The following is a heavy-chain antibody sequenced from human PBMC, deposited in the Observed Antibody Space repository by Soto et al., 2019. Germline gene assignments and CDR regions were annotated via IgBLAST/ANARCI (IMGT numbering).Heavy chain of an antibody. D-gene: IGHD4-4*01. CDR2: IGPSGNII. J-gene: IGHJ6*02. CDR1: GFTFSAYY. Sequence: GGSLRLSCAASGFTFSAYYMTWVRQAPGKGLEWVSYIGPSGNIIYYSDSVKARFTISRDNAKNSLYLQMNSLRAEDTAVYYCATTLTTNGMDVWGQGTTVTVSS. CDR3: ATTLTTNGMDV. V-gene: IGHV3-11*01.